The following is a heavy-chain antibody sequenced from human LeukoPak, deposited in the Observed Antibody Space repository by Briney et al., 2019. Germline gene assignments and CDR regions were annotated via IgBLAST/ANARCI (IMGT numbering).Heavy chain of an antibody. CDR1: GGTFSSYA. Sequence: ASVRFSCKASGGTFSSYAISWVRQAPGQGLEWMGGIIPIFGTANYAQKFQGRVTITADESTSTAYMELSSLRSEGTAVYYCAMYNWNDDAFDIWGQGTMVTVSS. V-gene: IGHV1-69*13. J-gene: IGHJ3*02. CDR3: AMYNWNDDAFDI. CDR2: IIPIFGTA. D-gene: IGHD1-1*01.